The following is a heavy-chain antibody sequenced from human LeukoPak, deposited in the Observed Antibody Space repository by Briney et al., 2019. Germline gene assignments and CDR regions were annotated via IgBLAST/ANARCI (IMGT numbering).Heavy chain of an antibody. J-gene: IGHJ4*02. CDR2: INPNSGGT. Sequence: ASVKVCCKASGYTFTGYYMHWVRQAPGQGLEWMGWINPNSGGTNYAQKFQGRVTMTRDTSISTAYMELSRLRSDDTAVYYCARDPSITMVRGPLGYWGQGTLVTVSS. V-gene: IGHV1-2*02. CDR1: GYTFTGYY. D-gene: IGHD3-10*01. CDR3: ARDPSITMVRGPLGY.